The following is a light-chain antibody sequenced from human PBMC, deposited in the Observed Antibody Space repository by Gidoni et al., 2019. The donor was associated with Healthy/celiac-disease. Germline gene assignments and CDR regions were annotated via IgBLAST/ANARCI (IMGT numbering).Light chain of an antibody. CDR2: DAS. Sequence: AIQLTQSPSSLSASVGDRVTITCRASQGISSALAWYQQKPGKATKLLIYDASSLESGVPSRFRGSGSGTDFTLTISSLQPEDFATYYCQQCNSYPLTVGGGTKVEIK. CDR3: QQCNSYPLT. CDR1: QGISSA. V-gene: IGKV1-13*02. J-gene: IGKJ4*01.